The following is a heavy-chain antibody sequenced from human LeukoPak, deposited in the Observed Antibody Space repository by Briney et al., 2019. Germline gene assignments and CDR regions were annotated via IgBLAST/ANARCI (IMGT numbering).Heavy chain of an antibody. D-gene: IGHD3-3*01. Sequence: GGSLRLSCAASGLTFSDHAMSCVRVAPGKGLEWVSSTTGSGGSTYYADSVEGRFSISRHDSKHTVYLQMNSLRVEDTAIFYCARGGQNFDIWRFASWGQGTLVAVSS. CDR1: GLTFSDHA. CDR2: TTGSGGST. J-gene: IGHJ5*01. V-gene: IGHV3-23*01. CDR3: ARGGQNFDIWRFAS.